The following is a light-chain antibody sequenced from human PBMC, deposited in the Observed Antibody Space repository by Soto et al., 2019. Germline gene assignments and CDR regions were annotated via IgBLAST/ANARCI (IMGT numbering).Light chain of an antibody. CDR3: QPRNNPWT. Sequence: EIVLTQSPATLSLSPGERATLSCRASQSVSSYLAWYQQKPGQAPKLLIYDASNRATGIPARFSGSGSGTDFTLIISRLEPEDFAVYYCQPRNNPWTFGQGTKVEIK. CDR2: DAS. V-gene: IGKV3-11*01. CDR1: QSVSSY. J-gene: IGKJ1*01.